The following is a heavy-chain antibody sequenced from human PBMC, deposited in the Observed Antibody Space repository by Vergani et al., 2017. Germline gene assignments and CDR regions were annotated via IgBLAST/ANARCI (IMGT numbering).Heavy chain of an antibody. CDR3: VRDPDYSTFDS. Sequence: DVRLVESGGGVVQPGGSLRLSCAASGFTFSAYSMNWVRQTPGKGLEWISYIGVSDNSIYYPDSVMGLFAISRENARNLLFRQINSLRADDSALYFCVRDPDYSTFDSWGQGTLVTVS. D-gene: IGHD4-11*01. CDR1: GFTFSAYS. V-gene: IGHV3-48*01. CDR2: IGVSDNSI. J-gene: IGHJ4*02.